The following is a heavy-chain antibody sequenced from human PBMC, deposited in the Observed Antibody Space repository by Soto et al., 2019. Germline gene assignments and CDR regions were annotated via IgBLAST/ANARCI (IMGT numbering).Heavy chain of an antibody. Sequence: GGSLRLSCAASGFTFSSYAMSWVRQAPGKGLEWVSAISGSGSSTYYADSVKGRFTISRDNSKNTLYLQMNSLRAEDTAVYYCAKDLYRSSWGYFKQWGQGTLATVSS. CDR1: GFTFSSYA. CDR2: ISGSGSST. D-gene: IGHD6-13*01. CDR3: AKDLYRSSWGYFKQ. V-gene: IGHV3-23*01. J-gene: IGHJ1*01.